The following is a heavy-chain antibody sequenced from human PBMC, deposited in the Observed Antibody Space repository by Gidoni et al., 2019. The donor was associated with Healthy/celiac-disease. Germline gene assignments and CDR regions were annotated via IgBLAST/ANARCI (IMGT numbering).Heavy chain of an antibody. CDR2: IYPSGST. CDR3: VADWSSTSCFDAFDI. V-gene: IGHV4-61*02. Sequence: QVQLQESGPGLVTPSPPLSLPCTVSGGSISSGSYYWSWIRQPAGKGLEWIGRIYPSGSTNYNPSLKSRVTISVDTAKNQFSLKLSSVTAADTAVYYCVADWSSTSCFDAFDIWGQGTMVTVSS. CDR1: GGSISSGSYY. J-gene: IGHJ3*02. D-gene: IGHD2-2*01.